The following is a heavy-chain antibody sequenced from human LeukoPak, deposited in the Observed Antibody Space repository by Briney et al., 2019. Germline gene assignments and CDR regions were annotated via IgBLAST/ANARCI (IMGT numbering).Heavy chain of an antibody. CDR2: IKEDGTEK. CDR1: GFTFSSYW. Sequence: SGGSLRLSCAVSGFTFSSYWMSWVRQAPGKGLEWVANIKEDGTEKYYQDSVKGRFTISRDNAKNSLYLQMNSLRAEDTAVYYCAREEPWMGYPNYYDSSGDAFDIWGQGTMVTVSS. D-gene: IGHD3-22*01. V-gene: IGHV3-7*01. J-gene: IGHJ3*02. CDR3: AREEPWMGYPNYYDSSGDAFDI.